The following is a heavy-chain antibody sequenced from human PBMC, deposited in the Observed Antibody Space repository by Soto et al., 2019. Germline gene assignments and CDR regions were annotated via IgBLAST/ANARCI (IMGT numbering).Heavy chain of an antibody. V-gene: IGHV3-20*04. CDR3: ARDGRGFDL. Sequence: PGGSLRLSCAASGFTFSNSAMSWVRQAPGKGLEWVSVISANSATYADSVRGRVTISRDNAKSSLFLQMSSLRAEDTALYYCARDGRGFDLWGQGILVTVSS. CDR2: ISANSA. CDR1: GFTFSNSA. J-gene: IGHJ4*02.